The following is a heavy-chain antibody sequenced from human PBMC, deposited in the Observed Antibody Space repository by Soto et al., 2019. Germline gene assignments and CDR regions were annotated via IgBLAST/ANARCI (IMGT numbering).Heavy chain of an antibody. CDR1: GFTFSSYA. CDR3: AKDPDIVVVVAATPLDY. J-gene: IGHJ4*02. V-gene: IGHV3-23*01. D-gene: IGHD2-15*01. Sequence: GGSLRLSCAASGFTFSSYAMSWVRQAPGKGLEWVSAISGSGGSTYYADSVKGRFTISRDNSKNTLYLQMNSLRAEDTAVYYCAKDPDIVVVVAATPLDYWGQGTLVTVSS. CDR2: ISGSGGST.